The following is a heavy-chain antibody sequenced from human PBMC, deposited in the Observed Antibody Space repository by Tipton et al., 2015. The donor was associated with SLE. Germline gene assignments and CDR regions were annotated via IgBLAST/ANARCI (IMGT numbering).Heavy chain of an antibody. CDR3: ARDQAYDFWSGNYGNNWFDT. Sequence: SLRLSCAASGFSFSSHAMHWVRQAPGKGLEYVSGISSNGGSTYYAKSVKGRSTISRDNSKNTLYLQMGSLRAEDMAVYYCARDQAYDFWSGNYGNNWFDTWGQGTLVTVAS. J-gene: IGHJ5*02. V-gene: IGHV3-64*01. D-gene: IGHD3-3*01. CDR2: ISSNGGST. CDR1: GFSFSSHA.